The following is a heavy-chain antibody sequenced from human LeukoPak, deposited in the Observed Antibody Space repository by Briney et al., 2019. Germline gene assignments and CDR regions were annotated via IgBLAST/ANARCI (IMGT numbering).Heavy chain of an antibody. Sequence: VGCLRLSCAASGFTFSSYSMNWVREAPGEGHEWVSSISSSSSYIYYADSVKGRFTISRDNAKNSLYLQMNSLRAEDTAVYYCARDTYYYGSGSPNDAFDIWGQGTMVTVSS. CDR2: ISSSSSYI. V-gene: IGHV3-21*01. D-gene: IGHD3-10*01. CDR1: GFTFSSYS. CDR3: ARDTYYYGSGSPNDAFDI. J-gene: IGHJ3*02.